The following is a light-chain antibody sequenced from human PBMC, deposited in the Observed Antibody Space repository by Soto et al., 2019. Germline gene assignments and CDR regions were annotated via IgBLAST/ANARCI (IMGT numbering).Light chain of an antibody. J-gene: IGLJ2*01. CDR3: AAWDDSLNGVI. Sequence: QAVLTQPPSASGTPGQRITISCSGSSSNIGSHTVNLHQQVPGTAPKLLIYSNNKRPSGVPDRFSGSKSGTSASLAISGLQSGDEADYYCAAWDDSLNGVIFGGGTQLTVL. CDR1: SSNIGSHT. CDR2: SNN. V-gene: IGLV1-44*01.